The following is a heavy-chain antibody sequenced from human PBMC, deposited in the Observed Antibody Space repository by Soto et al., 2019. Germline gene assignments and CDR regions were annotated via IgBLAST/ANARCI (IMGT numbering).Heavy chain of an antibody. D-gene: IGHD3-22*01. CDR2: IYYSGST. CDR1: GGSISSGDYY. Sequence: LALTCTVSGGSISSGDYYWSWIRQPPGKGLEWIGYIYYSGSTYYNPSLKSRVTISVDTSKNQFSLKLSSVTAADTAVYYCASYYDSSGLLEEYYFDYWGQGTLVTVSS. V-gene: IGHV4-30-4*01. J-gene: IGHJ4*02. CDR3: ASYYDSSGLLEEYYFDY.